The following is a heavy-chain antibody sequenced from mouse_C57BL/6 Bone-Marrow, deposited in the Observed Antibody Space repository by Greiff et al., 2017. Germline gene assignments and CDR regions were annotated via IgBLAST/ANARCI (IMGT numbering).Heavy chain of an antibody. Sequence: EVQRVESGGGLVQPKGSLKLSCAASGFSFNTYAMNWVRQAPGKGLEWVARIRSKSNNYATYYADSVKDRFTISRDDSESMLYLQMNNLKTEDTAMYYCVRQDGYYKGFAYWGQETLVTVSA. J-gene: IGHJ3*01. D-gene: IGHD2-3*01. CDR3: VRQDGYYKGFAY. V-gene: IGHV10-1*01. CDR2: IRSKSNNYAT. CDR1: GFSFNTYA.